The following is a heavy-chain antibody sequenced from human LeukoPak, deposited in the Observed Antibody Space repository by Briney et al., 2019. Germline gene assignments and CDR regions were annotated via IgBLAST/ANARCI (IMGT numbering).Heavy chain of an antibody. J-gene: IGHJ4*02. CDR3: ARDPRHSSGWSFDY. V-gene: IGHV4-59*01. CDR2: IYYSGST. CDR1: GGSISSYY. D-gene: IGHD6-19*01. Sequence: SETLSLTCTVSGGSISSYYWSWIRQPPGKGLEWIGYIYYSGSTNYNPSLKSRVTISVDTSKNQFSLKLSSVTAADTAVYYCARDPRHSSGWSFDYWGQGTLVTVSS.